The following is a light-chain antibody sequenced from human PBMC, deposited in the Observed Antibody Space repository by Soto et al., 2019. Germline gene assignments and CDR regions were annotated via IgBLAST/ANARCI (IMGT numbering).Light chain of an antibody. V-gene: IGKV3-20*01. CDR3: QQYGTYPLT. CDR2: GAS. Sequence: EIVLTQSPGTLSLSPGERATLSCRASQSVSSSYLAWYQQKPGQAPRLLIYGASSRATGIPDRFSGSGSGTDFTLTISRLEPEDFAVYYCQQYGTYPLTCGGGTRWIS. J-gene: IGKJ4*01. CDR1: QSVSSSY.